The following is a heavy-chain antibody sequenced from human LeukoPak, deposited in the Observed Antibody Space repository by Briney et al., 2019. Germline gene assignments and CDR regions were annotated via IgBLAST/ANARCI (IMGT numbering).Heavy chain of an antibody. J-gene: IGHJ4*02. V-gene: IGHV3-21*01. D-gene: IGHD2-21*02. CDR1: GFTFSSYS. Sequence: GGSLRLSCAASGFTFSSYSMNWVRQAPGKGLEWVSSISSSSSYIYYADSVKGRFTISRDNAKNSLYLQMNSLRAEDTAVYYCARGASVVTATAFDYWGQGSLVTVSS. CDR3: ARGASVVTATAFDY. CDR2: ISSSSSYI.